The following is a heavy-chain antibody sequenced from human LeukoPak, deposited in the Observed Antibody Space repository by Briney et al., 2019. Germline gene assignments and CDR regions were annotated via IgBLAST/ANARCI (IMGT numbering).Heavy chain of an antibody. Sequence: GGSLRLSCAASGFTFSTYAVNWVRQAPGKGLEWVAVISYDGSNKYYADSVKGRFTISRDNSKNTLYLQMNSLRAEDTAVYYCARRYCSGGSCYFDYWGQGTLVTVSS. D-gene: IGHD2-15*01. CDR1: GFTFSTYA. CDR2: ISYDGSNK. CDR3: ARRYCSGGSCYFDY. V-gene: IGHV3-30-3*01. J-gene: IGHJ4*02.